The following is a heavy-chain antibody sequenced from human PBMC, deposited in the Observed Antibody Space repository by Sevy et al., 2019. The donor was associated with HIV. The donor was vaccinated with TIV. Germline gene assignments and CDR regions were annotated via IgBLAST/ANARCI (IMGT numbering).Heavy chain of an antibody. V-gene: IGHV3-23*01. CDR2: ISDSGRST. Sequence: GESLKISCAGSGFTFGTYAMTWVRQAPGKGLQWVSVISDSGRSTYYADSVQGRVTIARDNSMNTMHLHMNSLRVEDTATYYCARRPDFGVIIPTGVLDVWGQGTTVTVSS. CDR1: GFTFGTYA. CDR3: ARRPDFGVIIPTGVLDV. D-gene: IGHD3-3*01. J-gene: IGHJ6*02.